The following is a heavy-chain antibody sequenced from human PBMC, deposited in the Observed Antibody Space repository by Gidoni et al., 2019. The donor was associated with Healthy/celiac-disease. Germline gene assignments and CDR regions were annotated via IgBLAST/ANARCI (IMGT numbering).Heavy chain of an antibody. CDR3: AKDRGDIVVVVAATAFYMDV. D-gene: IGHD2-15*01. CDR1: GFTFSSYG. V-gene: IGHV3-30*18. CDR2: ISYDGSNK. J-gene: IGHJ6*03. Sequence: QVQLVESGGGVVQPGRSLRLSCAASGFTFSSYGMHWVRQAPGKGLEWVAVISYDGSNKYYADSVKGRFTISRDNSKNTLYLQMNSLRAEDTAVYYCAKDRGDIVVVVAATAFYMDVWGKGTTVTVSS.